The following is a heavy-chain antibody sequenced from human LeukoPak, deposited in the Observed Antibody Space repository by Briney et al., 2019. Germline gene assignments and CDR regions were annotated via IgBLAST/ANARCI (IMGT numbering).Heavy chain of an antibody. J-gene: IGHJ6*02. CDR3: ARDQGFYYGSGRAPYYYYGMDV. CDR2: ISSSSSTI. CDR1: GFTFSSYS. Sequence: GGSLRLSCAASGFTFSSYSMNWVRQAPGKGRGWVSYISSSSSTIYYADSVKGRFTISRDNAKNSLYLQMNSLRAEDTAVYYCARDQGFYYGSGRAPYYYYGMDVWGQGTTVTVSS. V-gene: IGHV3-48*04. D-gene: IGHD3-10*01.